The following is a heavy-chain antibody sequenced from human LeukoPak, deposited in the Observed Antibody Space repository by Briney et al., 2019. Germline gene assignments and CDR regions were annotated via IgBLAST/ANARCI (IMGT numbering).Heavy chain of an antibody. D-gene: IGHD6-6*01. Sequence: ASVKVPCKVSGYTLTELSMHWVRQAPGKGLEWMGGFDPEDGETIYAQKFQGRVTMTEDTSTDTAYMELSSLRSDDTAVYYCARDRRSSSSNSILFDYWGQGTVVTVSS. V-gene: IGHV1-24*01. J-gene: IGHJ4*02. CDR2: FDPEDGET. CDR3: ARDRRSSSSNSILFDY. CDR1: GYTLTELS.